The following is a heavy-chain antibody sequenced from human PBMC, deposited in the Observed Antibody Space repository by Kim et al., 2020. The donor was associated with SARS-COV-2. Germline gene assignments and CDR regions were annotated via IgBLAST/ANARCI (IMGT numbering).Heavy chain of an antibody. CDR1: GYTFTSYA. CDR3: ARVRIVVVPAAIGWSRIPYYHGMGV. Sequence: ASVKVSCKASGYTFTSYAMNWVRQAPGQGLEWMGWINTNTGNPTYAQGFTGRFVFSLDTSVSTAYLQISSLKAEDTTVYYCARVRIVVVPAAIGWSRIPYYHGMGVWGQGTTVTVSS. D-gene: IGHD2-2*01. CDR2: INTNTGNP. J-gene: IGHJ6*02. V-gene: IGHV7-4-1*02.